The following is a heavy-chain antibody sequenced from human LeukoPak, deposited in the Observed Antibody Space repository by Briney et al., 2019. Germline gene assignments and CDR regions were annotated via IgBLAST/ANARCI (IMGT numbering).Heavy chain of an antibody. CDR2: ISNTGRST. J-gene: IGHJ4*02. Sequence: GGSLRLSCAASGFTFNNYAMNWVRQAPGKGLEWVSAISNTGRSTYYADSVKGRFTISRDNSENTVFLQINSLRAEDTAVYYCAKGIEYNNSWTFDYWGQGTLVTVSS. CDR1: GFTFNNYA. V-gene: IGHV3-23*01. D-gene: IGHD2/OR15-2a*01. CDR3: AKGIEYNNSWTFDY.